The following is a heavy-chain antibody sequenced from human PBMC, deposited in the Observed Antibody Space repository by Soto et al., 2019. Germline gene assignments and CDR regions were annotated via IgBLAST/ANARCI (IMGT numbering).Heavy chain of an antibody. Sequence: ASVKVSCKASGYTFISYDINWVRQAPGQGLEWMGWMNPNSGITGYAQKFQGRITMTRNTSISTAYMEVSSLRSEDTAVYYCARCSEWFDPWGQGTLVTVSS. CDR3: ARCSEWFDP. J-gene: IGHJ5*02. V-gene: IGHV1-8*01. D-gene: IGHD3-10*02. CDR2: MNPNSGIT. CDR1: GYTFISYD.